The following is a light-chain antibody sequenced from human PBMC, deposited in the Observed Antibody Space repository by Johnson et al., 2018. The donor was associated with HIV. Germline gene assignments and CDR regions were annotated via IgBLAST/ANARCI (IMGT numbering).Light chain of an antibody. CDR1: SSNIGNNY. Sequence: QSVLTQPPSVSAAPGQKVTISCSGSSSNIGNNYVSWYQQLPGTAPKLLIFDNNKRPSGIPDRFSASKSGTSATLGITGLQTGDEADYYCGTWDSSLSAYVFGTGTQVPVL. CDR2: DNN. CDR3: GTWDSSLSAYV. V-gene: IGLV1-51*01. J-gene: IGLJ1*01.